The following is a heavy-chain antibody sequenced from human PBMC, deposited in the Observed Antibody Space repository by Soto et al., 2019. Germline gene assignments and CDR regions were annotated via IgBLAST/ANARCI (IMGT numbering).Heavy chain of an antibody. D-gene: IGHD7-27*01. Sequence: EVQLLESGGGLVQPGGSLRLSCAASGFTFSSYAMSWVRQAPGKGLEWVSAISGSGGSTYYADSVKGRFTISRDNSKNTLYLQMNSLRAEDTAVCYCAKDMDWGWDAFDIWGQGTMVTVSS. CDR1: GFTFSSYA. CDR2: ISGSGGST. V-gene: IGHV3-23*01. CDR3: AKDMDWGWDAFDI. J-gene: IGHJ3*02.